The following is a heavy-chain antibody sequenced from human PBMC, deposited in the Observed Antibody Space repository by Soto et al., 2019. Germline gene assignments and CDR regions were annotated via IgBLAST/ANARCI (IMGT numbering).Heavy chain of an antibody. CDR1: GYTFTAYH. J-gene: IGHJ6*02. D-gene: IGHD3-10*02. CDR3: ARNMDYYYGRGSGNGHGV. Sequence: QVRLVQSGAEVKEPGDSVRVSCEASGYTFTAYHIHWVRQAPGQGLEWMGWIHPKFGDTGYAQDFQGRVSMTTDMSISTVYMELSRLTSDDTAIYYCARNMDYYYGRGSGNGHGVWGQGTTVTVFS. V-gene: IGHV1-2*02. CDR2: IHPKFGDT.